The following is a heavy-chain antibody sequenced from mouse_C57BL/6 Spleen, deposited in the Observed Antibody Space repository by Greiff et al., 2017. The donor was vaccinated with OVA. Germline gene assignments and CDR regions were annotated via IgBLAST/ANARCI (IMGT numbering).Heavy chain of an antibody. CDR1: GFTFSSYG. CDR3: ARELGYYFDY. CDR2: ISSGGSYT. Sequence: DVMLVESGGDLVKPGGSLKLSCAASGFTFSSYGMSWVRQTPDKRLEWVATISSGGSYTYYPDSVKGRFTISRDNAKNTLYLQMSSLKSEDTAMYYCARELGYYFDYWGQGTTLTVSS. V-gene: IGHV5-6*02. D-gene: IGHD4-1*01. J-gene: IGHJ2*01.